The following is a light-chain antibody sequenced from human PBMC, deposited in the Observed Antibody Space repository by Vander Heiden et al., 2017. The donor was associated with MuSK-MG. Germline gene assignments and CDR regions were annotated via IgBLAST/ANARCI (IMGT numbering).Light chain of an antibody. V-gene: IGKV1-33*01. Sequence: DIQMTQSPSSLSASVGDRVTITCQASQDITNYLNWYQQKPGKAPKLLMYDASNLETGVPSRFIGSGSGTDFTFTITSLQPEDIATYYCQQDDNLPLTFGGGTKVEIK. CDR1: QDITNY. CDR3: QQDDNLPLT. CDR2: DAS. J-gene: IGKJ4*01.